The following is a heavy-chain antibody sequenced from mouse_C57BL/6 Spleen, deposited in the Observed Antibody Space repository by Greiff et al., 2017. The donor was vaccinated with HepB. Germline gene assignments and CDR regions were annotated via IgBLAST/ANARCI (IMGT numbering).Heavy chain of an antibody. CDR2: ISSGSSTI. Sequence: EVQLVESGGGLVKPGGSLKLSCAASGFTFSDYGMHWVRQAPEKGLEWVAYISSGSSTIYYADTVKGRFTISRDNAKNTLFLQMTSLRSEDTAMYYCARPYDWDWFAYWGQGTLVTVSA. D-gene: IGHD4-1*01. CDR3: ARPYDWDWFAY. V-gene: IGHV5-17*01. J-gene: IGHJ3*01. CDR1: GFTFSDYG.